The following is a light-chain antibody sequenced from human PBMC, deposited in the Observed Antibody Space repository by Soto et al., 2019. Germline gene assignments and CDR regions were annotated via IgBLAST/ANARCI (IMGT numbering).Light chain of an antibody. Sequence: EIVMTPSPAALSVYQGERATLSCRASQSVSSNLAWYQQKPGQAPRLLIYGASTRATGIPARFSGSGSGTEFTLTISSLQSEDFAVYYCPQLTKGWTFGQGPKVHIK. V-gene: IGKV3-15*01. CDR2: GAS. CDR1: QSVSSN. J-gene: IGKJ1*01. CDR3: PQLTKGWT.